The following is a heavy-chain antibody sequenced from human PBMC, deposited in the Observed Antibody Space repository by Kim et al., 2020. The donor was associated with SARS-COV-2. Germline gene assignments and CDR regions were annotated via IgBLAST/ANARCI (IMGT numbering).Heavy chain of an antibody. CDR3: AKDLYSSGWFVPDY. V-gene: IGHV3-9*01. J-gene: IGHJ4*02. D-gene: IGHD6-19*01. Sequence: EDSVKGRFTISRDNAKNSLYLQMNSLRAEDTALYYCAKDLYSSGWFVPDYWGQGTLVTVSS.